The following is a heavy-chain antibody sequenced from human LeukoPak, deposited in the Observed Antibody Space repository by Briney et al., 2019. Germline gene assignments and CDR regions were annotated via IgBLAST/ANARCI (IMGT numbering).Heavy chain of an antibody. CDR2: ISGSGGST. V-gene: IGHV3-23*01. J-gene: IGHJ4*02. Sequence: GGSLRLSCAASGFTFSNYAMTWVRQAPGKGLEWVSGISGSGGSTYYADSVKGRFIISRDNSKNTLYLHMNSLTAEDTAIYYCAKTRCTDDTCYYRVWYFDYWGQGTLVTVSP. CDR3: AKTRCTDDTCYYRVWYFDY. CDR1: GFTFSNYA. D-gene: IGHD2-8*01.